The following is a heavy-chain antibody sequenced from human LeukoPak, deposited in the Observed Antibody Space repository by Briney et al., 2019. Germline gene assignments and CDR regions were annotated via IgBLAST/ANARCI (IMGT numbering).Heavy chain of an antibody. CDR1: GGTFSSYA. D-gene: IGHD1-26*01. V-gene: IGHV1-69*05. Sequence: GASVKVSCKASGGTFSSYAISWVRQAPGQGLEWMGRIIPIFGTANYAQKFQGRVTITTDESTSTAYMELSGLRSEDTAVYYCATHTLGARPYAFDTWGQGTMVTVSS. J-gene: IGHJ3*02. CDR3: ATHTLGARPYAFDT. CDR2: IIPIFGTA.